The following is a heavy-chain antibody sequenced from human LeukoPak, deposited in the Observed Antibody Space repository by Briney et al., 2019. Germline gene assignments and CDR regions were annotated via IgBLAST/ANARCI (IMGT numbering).Heavy chain of an antibody. CDR2: IIPIFGPA. V-gene: IGHV1-69*01. CDR3: AILTYYHDY. Sequence: PSVNVSRKASGGIFRSYAISWVRPPPGQGREWMGGIIPIFGPANYAQKFHGRVTITADESTSAAYMELSSLRSEDSAVYYCAILTYYHDYWGQGTLVTVSS. CDR1: GGIFRSYA. D-gene: IGHD3-10*01. J-gene: IGHJ4*02.